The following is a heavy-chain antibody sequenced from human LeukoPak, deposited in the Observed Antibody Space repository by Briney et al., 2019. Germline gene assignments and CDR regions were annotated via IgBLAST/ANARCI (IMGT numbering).Heavy chain of an antibody. V-gene: IGHV4-59*01. D-gene: IGHD2-21*01. CDR1: GGSISSYY. CDR3: ARCVRAGGGAHYYYYMDV. J-gene: IGHJ6*03. Sequence: SETLSLTCTVSGGSISSYYWSWIRQPPGKGLEWIGYIYYSGSTNYNPSLKSRVIISVDTSKNQFSLKLSSVTAADTAVYYCARCVRAGGGAHYYYYMDVWGKGTTVTVSS. CDR2: IYYSGST.